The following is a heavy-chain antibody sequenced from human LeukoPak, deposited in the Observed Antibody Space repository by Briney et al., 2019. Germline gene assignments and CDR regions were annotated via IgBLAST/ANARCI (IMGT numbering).Heavy chain of an antibody. V-gene: IGHV3-23*01. CDR3: GKGESSGWSWWYFDY. Sequence: GGSLRLSCAASGFTFSSYAMSWVRQAPGKGLEWVSAISGSGGSTYYADSVKGRFTISRDNSKNTLYLQMNSLRAEDTAVYYCGKGESSGWSWWYFDYWGQGTLVTVSS. CDR2: ISGSGGST. J-gene: IGHJ4*02. D-gene: IGHD6-19*01. CDR1: GFTFSSYA.